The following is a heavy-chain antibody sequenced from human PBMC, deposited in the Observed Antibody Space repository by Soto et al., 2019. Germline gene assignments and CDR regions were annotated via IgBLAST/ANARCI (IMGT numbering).Heavy chain of an antibody. Sequence: PGGSLRLSCAASGFTFSSYAMHWVRQAPGKGLEWVAVISYDGSNKYYADSVKGRFTISRDNSKNTLYLQMNSLRAEDTAVYYCARAQRTRGYSYAHYYYYGMDVWGQGTTVTVSS. CDR3: ARAQRTRGYSYAHYYYYGMDV. CDR2: ISYDGSNK. J-gene: IGHJ6*02. CDR1: GFTFSSYA. V-gene: IGHV3-30-3*01. D-gene: IGHD5-18*01.